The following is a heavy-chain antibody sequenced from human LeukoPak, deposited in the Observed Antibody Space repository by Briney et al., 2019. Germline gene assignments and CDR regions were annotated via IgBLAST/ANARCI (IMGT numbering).Heavy chain of an antibody. V-gene: IGHV4-39*07. J-gene: IGHJ6*03. CDR2: INHSGST. CDR1: GGSISTTTNS. CDR3: ARALRGGGKHYYYYYYMDV. Sequence: PSETLSLTCNVSGGSISTTTNSWGWAWIRQPPGKGLEWIGEINHSGSTNYNPSLKSRVTISVDTSKNQFSLKLSSVTAADTAVYYCARALRGGGKHYYYYYYMDVWGKGTTVTVSS. D-gene: IGHD4-23*01.